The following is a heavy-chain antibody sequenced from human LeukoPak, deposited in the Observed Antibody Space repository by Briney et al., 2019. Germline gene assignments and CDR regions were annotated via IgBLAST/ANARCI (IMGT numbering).Heavy chain of an antibody. CDR3: ASSTSYYYDTSGYFEY. Sequence: SETLSLTCTVSGGFIGSSSFYWAWIRQTPGKGLEWIGSLAYSGSTYYQSSLKSRITLSVDAAKNQFSLNLTSVTAADTALFYCASSTSYYYDTSGYFEYWGQGILVTVSS. CDR2: LAYSGST. J-gene: IGHJ4*02. D-gene: IGHD3-22*01. V-gene: IGHV4-39*01. CDR1: GGFIGSSSFY.